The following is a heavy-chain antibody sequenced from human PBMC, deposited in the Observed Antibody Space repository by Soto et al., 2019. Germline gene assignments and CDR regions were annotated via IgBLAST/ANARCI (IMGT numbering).Heavy chain of an antibody. V-gene: IGHV4-30-2*01. Sequence: QLQLQESGSGLVKPSQTLSLTCAVSGGSISRGGCSWSWIRQPPGKGLEWLGYIYHSGRTYYNPSLKSRDTTSVDRSKNQFSLKLSSATAADTVVYYCARVTDYWRQGTLVTVSS. CDR2: IYHSGRT. CDR3: ARVTDY. J-gene: IGHJ4*02. CDR1: GGSISRGGCS.